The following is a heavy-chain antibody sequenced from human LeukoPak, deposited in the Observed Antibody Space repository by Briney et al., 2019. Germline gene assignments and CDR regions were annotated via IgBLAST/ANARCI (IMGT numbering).Heavy chain of an antibody. D-gene: IGHD2-15*01. CDR1: EFTFGSHA. J-gene: IGHJ4*02. CDR2: ISRTGNYI. Sequence: PGGSLRLSCAGSEFTFGSHAMNWVRQAPGKGLEWVSSISRTGNYIYYADSVKGRFTISRDNAQNSLFLQMNSLRVEDTAVYYCARVLETDCSGGSCYSGLDYWGQGTLVTVSS. CDR3: ARVLETDCSGGSCYSGLDY. V-gene: IGHV3-21*01.